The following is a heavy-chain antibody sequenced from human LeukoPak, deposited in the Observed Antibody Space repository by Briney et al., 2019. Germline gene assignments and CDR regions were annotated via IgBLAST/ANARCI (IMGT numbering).Heavy chain of an antibody. CDR3: ARDSSVVVAATSEFDP. CDR2: IYTSGST. J-gene: IGHJ5*02. V-gene: IGHV4-4*07. CDR1: GGSISSYY. Sequence: SETLSLTCTVSGGSISSYYWSWIRQPAGKGLEWIGRIYTSGSTNYNPSLKRRVTMSVDTSKNQFSPKLSSVTAADTAVYYCARDSSVVVAATSEFDPWGQGTLVTVSS. D-gene: IGHD2-15*01.